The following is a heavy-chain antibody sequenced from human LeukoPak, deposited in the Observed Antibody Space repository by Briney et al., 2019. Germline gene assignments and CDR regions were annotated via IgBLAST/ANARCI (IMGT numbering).Heavy chain of an antibody. CDR2: INHSGST. Sequence: PSETLSLTCAVYGGSFSGYYWSWIRQPPGKGLEWIGEINHSGSTNYNPSLKSRVTISVDTSKNQFSLKLSSATAADTAVYYCARAGDDFWSGYYHFDYWGQGTLVTVSS. D-gene: IGHD3-3*01. CDR3: ARAGDDFWSGYYHFDY. CDR1: GGSFSGYY. V-gene: IGHV4-34*01. J-gene: IGHJ4*02.